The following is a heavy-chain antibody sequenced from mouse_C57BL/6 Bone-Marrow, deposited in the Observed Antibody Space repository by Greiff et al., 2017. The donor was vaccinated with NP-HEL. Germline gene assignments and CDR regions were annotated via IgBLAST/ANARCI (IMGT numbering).Heavy chain of an antibody. CDR2: IDPENGDT. V-gene: IGHV14-4*01. CDR3: TPFITAVVAFDY. CDR1: GFNFTDDY. Sequence: EVQLQQSGAELVRPGASVKLSCTASGFNFTDDYMHWVKQRPEQGLEWIGWIDPENGDTEYASKFQGKATITADTSSNTAYLQLSSLTSEDTAVYYCTPFITAVVAFDYWGQGTTLTVSS. D-gene: IGHD1-1*01. J-gene: IGHJ2*01.